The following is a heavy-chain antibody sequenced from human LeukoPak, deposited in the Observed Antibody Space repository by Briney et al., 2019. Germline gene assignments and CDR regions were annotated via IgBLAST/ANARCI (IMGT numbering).Heavy chain of an antibody. Sequence: GGSLRLSCDSSGFAFSNYAMTWVRQAPGKGLEWVASISYTGGSRRYADSVKGRFTVSRDNSKRTLSLQMDSLRGEDTAVYFCAKGLIQEKGGKTAAGPFDHWGQGTPVVVST. D-gene: IGHD6-13*01. CDR2: ISYTGGSR. CDR3: AKGLIQEKGGKTAAGPFDH. CDR1: GFAFSNYA. J-gene: IGHJ4*02. V-gene: IGHV3-23*01.